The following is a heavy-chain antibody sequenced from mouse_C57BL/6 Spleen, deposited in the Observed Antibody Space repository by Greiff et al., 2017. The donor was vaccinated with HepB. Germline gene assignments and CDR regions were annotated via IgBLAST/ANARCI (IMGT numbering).Heavy chain of an antibody. CDR2: INPSTGGT. J-gene: IGHJ1*03. CDR1: GYSFTGYY. V-gene: IGHV1-42*01. CDR3: ARSRTLGWYFDV. Sequence: EVKLMESGPELVKPGASVKISCKASGYSFTGYYMNWVKQSPEKSLEWIGEINPSTGGTTYNQKFKAKATLTVDKSSSTAYMQLKSLTSEDSAVYYCARSRTLGWYFDVWGTGTTVTVSS.